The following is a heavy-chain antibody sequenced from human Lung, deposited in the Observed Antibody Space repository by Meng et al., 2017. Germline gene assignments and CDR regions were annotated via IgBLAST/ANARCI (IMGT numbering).Heavy chain of an antibody. D-gene: IGHD4-17*01. Sequence: QVPLQESGPGLGKPSGTLSLTCAVSGGSISSSNWWRWGRQPPGKGLEWIGEIYHSGSTNYNPSLKSRVTISVDKSKNQFSLKLSSVTAADTAVYYCARYLAGGYGDYFDYWGQGTLVTVSS. CDR2: IYHSGST. CDR1: GGSISSSNW. V-gene: IGHV4-4*02. J-gene: IGHJ4*02. CDR3: ARYLAGGYGDYFDY.